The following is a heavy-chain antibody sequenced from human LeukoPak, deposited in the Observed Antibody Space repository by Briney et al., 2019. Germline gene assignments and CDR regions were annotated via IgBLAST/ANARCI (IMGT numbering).Heavy chain of an antibody. Sequence: PSQTLSLTCTVSGGSISSGSYYWSWIRQPAGKGLEWIGRIYTSGSTNYNPSLKSRVTISVDTSKNQFSLKLSSVTAADTAVYYCARGGYTAMVGVYYYYGMDVWGQGTTVTVSS. CDR1: GGSISSGSYY. CDR3: ARGGYTAMVGVYYYYGMDV. D-gene: IGHD5-18*01. CDR2: IYTSGST. J-gene: IGHJ6*02. V-gene: IGHV4-61*02.